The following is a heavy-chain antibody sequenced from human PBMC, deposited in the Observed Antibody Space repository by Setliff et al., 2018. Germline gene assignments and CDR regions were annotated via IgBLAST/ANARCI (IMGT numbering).Heavy chain of an antibody. Sequence: ASVKVSCKASGYTFDNYGISWLRQAPGQGLEWMGWIGPSTGNTFYAQKYQGRVTLTTDTSTTTAYMELRSLTSDDTAIYFCARDWDIWDYFDFWGQGTLVTVS. D-gene: IGHD1-26*01. CDR3: ARDWDIWDYFDF. J-gene: IGHJ4*02. V-gene: IGHV1-18*01. CDR1: GYTFDNYG. CDR2: IGPSTGNT.